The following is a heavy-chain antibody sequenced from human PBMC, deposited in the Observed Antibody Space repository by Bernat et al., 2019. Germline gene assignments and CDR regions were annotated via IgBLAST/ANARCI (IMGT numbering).Heavy chain of an antibody. CDR1: GYTFTGYD. D-gene: IGHD6-13*01. V-gene: IGHV1-2*04. CDR3: ARDSYCSSCYVTYYFDY. Sequence: QVQLVQSGTEVKKPGASVKVSCKASGYTFTGYDMHWVRQAPGQGLEWMGWINPNSGGTNYAQKFQDWVTMTRDTSISTAYMELSRLRSDDTAVYYCARDSYCSSCYVTYYFDYWGQGTLVTVSS. CDR2: INPNSGGT. J-gene: IGHJ4*02.